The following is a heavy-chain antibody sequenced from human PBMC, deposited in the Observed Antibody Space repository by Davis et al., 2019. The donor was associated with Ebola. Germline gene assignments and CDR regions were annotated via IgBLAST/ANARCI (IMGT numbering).Heavy chain of an antibody. D-gene: IGHD2-2*01. J-gene: IGHJ6*02. CDR2: IYSGGST. CDR3: ARHIVVVPAARAYYYYGMDV. CDR1: GFTVSSNY. Sequence: GGSLRLSCAASGFTVSSNYMSWVRQAPGKGLEWVSVIYSGGSTYYADSVKGRFTISRDNSKNTLYLQMNSLRAEDTAVYYCARHIVVVPAARAYYYYGMDVWGQGTTVTVSS. V-gene: IGHV3-53*01.